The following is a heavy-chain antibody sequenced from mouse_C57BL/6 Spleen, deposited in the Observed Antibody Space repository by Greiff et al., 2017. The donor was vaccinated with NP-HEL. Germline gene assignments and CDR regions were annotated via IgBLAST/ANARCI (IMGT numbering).Heavy chain of an antibody. D-gene: IGHD2-1*01. CDR1: GYTFTSYW. CDR3: ARRRGNYDLARDY. V-gene: IGHV1-53*01. J-gene: IGHJ4*01. CDR2: INPSSGGT. Sequence: QVQLQQPGTELVKPGASVKLSCKASGYTFTSYWMHWVKQRPGQGLEWIGNINPSSGGTTYNEKFKSKATLTVDKSSSTAYMQLSSLTSEDSAVKYCARRRGNYDLARDYGGQGTSVTVSS.